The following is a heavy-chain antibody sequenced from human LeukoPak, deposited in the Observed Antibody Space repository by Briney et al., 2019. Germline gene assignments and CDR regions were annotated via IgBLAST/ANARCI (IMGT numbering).Heavy chain of an antibody. CDR3: ARDLYSSGWYGYFDL. CDR2: INWNGGST. Sequence: RPGGSLRLSCSASGFSFDDYAMSWVRPAPGKGLEWVSGINWNGGSTGYADSGKGRFTISRDNAKHSLHLQMNSLRAEDTAFYYCARDLYSSGWYGYFDLWGPGTLVTVSS. J-gene: IGHJ2*01. V-gene: IGHV3-20*04. CDR1: GFSFDDYA. D-gene: IGHD6-13*01.